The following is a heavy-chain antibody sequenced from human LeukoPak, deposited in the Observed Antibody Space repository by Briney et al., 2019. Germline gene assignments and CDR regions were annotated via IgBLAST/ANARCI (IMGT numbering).Heavy chain of an antibody. V-gene: IGHV4-4*07. D-gene: IGHD4-23*01. CDR3: ARDCDYSGTRLDYVDW. Sequence: PSETLSLTCSVSGGSISDYYWSWIRQPAGKGLQWIGRIYGSGSTDYNPSLKSRVTMSIDTSKNQFSLKLSSVTAADTAVYYCARDCDYSGTRLDYVDWWGQGTLVTVSS. CDR2: IYGSGST. CDR1: GGSISDYY. J-gene: IGHJ4*02.